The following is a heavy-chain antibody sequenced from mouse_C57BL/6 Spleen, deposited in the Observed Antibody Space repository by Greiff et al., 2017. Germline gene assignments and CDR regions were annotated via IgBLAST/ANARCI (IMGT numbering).Heavy chain of an antibody. J-gene: IGHJ2*01. CDR2: IDPSDSET. V-gene: IGHV1-52*01. CDR1: GYTFTSYW. CDR3: SRERYGSSSYYYDY. D-gene: IGHD1-1*01. Sequence: QVQLQQPGAELVRPGSSVKLSCKASGYTFTSYWMHWVKQRPIQGLEWIGNIDPSDSETHYNQKFKDKATLTVDKSSSTAYMQLSSLTSEDSAVYYCSRERYGSSSYYYDYWGQGTTLTVSS.